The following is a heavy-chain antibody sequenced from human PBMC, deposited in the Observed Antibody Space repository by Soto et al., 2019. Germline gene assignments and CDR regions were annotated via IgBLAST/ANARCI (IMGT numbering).Heavy chain of an antibody. Sequence: EVQLVESGGGLVQRGGSLRLSCAASGFTFSDFSMNWVRQAPGKGLEWVSYISGSSTTIYYADSVKGRFTISRDNARNSLYLQRNRLRGEDTAGYVCAREGRKEGYNANGYFDRWGHGTQVTVSS. D-gene: IGHD5-12*01. V-gene: IGHV3-48*01. CDR2: ISGSSTTI. CDR1: GFTFSDFS. CDR3: AREGRKEGYNANGYFDR. J-gene: IGHJ2*01.